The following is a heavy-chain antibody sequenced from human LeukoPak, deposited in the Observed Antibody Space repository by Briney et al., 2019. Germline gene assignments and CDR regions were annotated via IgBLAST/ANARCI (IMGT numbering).Heavy chain of an antibody. J-gene: IGHJ4*02. CDR3: ATGGTYTGY. CDR1: GFTFSSYA. D-gene: IGHD1-26*01. CDR2: ISGRGGST. Sequence: GGSLTLSCAVSGFTFSSYAMSWVRQAPGEVLEWVSAISGRGGSTYADSVKGRFTISRDNSKNTLYLQMNSLRAEDTAVYYCATGGTYTGYWGQGTLVTASS. V-gene: IGHV3-23*01.